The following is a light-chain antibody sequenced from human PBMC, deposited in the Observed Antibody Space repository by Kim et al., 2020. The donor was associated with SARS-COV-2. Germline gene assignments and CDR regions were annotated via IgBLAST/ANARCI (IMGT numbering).Light chain of an antibody. Sequence: GQSITIFCTGTSCDVGRYNLVSWYEQRPGKAPNLIVYEVRRRPSGVSNRFAGSKSGNTASLTISGLQAEDEADYYCCSYAGATKYVFGTGTKVTVL. V-gene: IGLV2-23*02. J-gene: IGLJ1*01. CDR1: SCDVGRYNL. CDR2: EVR. CDR3: CSYAGATKYV.